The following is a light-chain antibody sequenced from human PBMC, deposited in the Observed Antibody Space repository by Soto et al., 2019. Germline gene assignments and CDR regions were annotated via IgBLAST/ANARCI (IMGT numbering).Light chain of an antibody. CDR2: GAS. J-gene: IGKJ5*01. Sequence: ERVMTQSPATLSASPGERVTLSCRASQSVASSVAWYQQEPGQAPRLILYGASTRATGFPARFSGSGSGTEFTLTISSLQSEDFAVYLCQQYHYWPITFGQGTRLEIK. CDR3: QQYHYWPIT. V-gene: IGKV3-15*01. CDR1: QSVASS.